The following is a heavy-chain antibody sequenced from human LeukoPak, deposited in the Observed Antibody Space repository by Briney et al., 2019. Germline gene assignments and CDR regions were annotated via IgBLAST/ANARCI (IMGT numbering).Heavy chain of an antibody. J-gene: IGHJ3*02. CDR3: AIDPPHYDFWSGYLDRGAFDI. CDR2: IWYDGSNK. Sequence: PGRSLRLSCAASGFTFSSYGMHWVRQAPGKGLEWVAVIWYDGSNKYYADSVKGRFTISRDNSKNTLYLQMNSLRAEDSAVYYCAIDPPHYDFWSGYLDRGAFDIWGQGTMVTVSS. V-gene: IGHV3-33*01. CDR1: GFTFSSYG. D-gene: IGHD3-3*01.